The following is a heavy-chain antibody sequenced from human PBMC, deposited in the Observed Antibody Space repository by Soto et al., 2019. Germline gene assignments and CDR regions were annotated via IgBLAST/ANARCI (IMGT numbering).Heavy chain of an antibody. CDR3: AREVGGTARD. V-gene: IGHV1-8*01. CDR2: MNPNSGKP. D-gene: IGHD5-18*01. Sequence: QVQLVQSGAEVKKPGASVKVSCKAPGYTFTSYDVNRVRQATGQGLAWMGWMNPNSGKPGYAQKFQGRGTMTTNTSTTTAYMKRTSLRSEDTAVDYCAREVGGTARDWGQGPLVTVSS. J-gene: IGHJ4*02. CDR1: GYTFTSYD.